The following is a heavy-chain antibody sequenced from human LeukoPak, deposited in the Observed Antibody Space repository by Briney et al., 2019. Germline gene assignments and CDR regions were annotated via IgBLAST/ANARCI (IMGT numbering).Heavy chain of an antibody. CDR1: GGSISSSSYY. V-gene: IGHV4-39*01. CDR2: ISYSGST. D-gene: IGHD6-13*01. J-gene: IGHJ4*02. Sequence: PSETLSLPCTVSGGSISSSSYYWGWLRQPPGKGLEWIGSISYSGSTYYNPSLKSRVTISVDTSKNQFSLKLSSVTAADTAVYYCARFSSSSSYFDYWGQGTLVTVSS. CDR3: ARFSSSSSYFDY.